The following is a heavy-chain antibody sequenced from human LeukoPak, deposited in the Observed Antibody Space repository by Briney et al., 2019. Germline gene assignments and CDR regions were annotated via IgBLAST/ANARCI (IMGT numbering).Heavy chain of an antibody. CDR3: ARGGQGAIDI. CDR1: GFSFSTHW. CDR2: IDYDGSST. J-gene: IGHJ3*02. V-gene: IGHV3-74*01. Sequence: GGSLRLSCAASGFSFSTHWMHWVRQAPGRELVWVARIDYDGSSTSYPDSVKGRFTISRDNAKNTLYLQMNSLRAEDTAVYYCARGGQGAIDIWGPGTMVIVSS.